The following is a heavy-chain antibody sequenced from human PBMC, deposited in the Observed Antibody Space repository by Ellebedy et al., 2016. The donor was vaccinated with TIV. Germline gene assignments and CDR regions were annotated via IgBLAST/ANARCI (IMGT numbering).Heavy chain of an antibody. V-gene: IGHV3-21*01. CDR3: ARVTTLATGTGYYFDY. Sequence: GESLKISCAASGFTFSTYSLNWVRQAPGKGLEWVSSISTITNYADSVRGRFTISRDNAKDTLYLQMNSLRAEDTAVYYCARVTTLATGTGYYFDYWGQGTLVTVSS. CDR2: ISTITNY. CDR1: GFTFSTYS. J-gene: IGHJ4*02. D-gene: IGHD4-17*01.